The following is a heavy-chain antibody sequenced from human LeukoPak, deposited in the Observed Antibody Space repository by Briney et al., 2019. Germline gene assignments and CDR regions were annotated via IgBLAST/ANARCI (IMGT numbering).Heavy chain of an antibody. D-gene: IGHD3-22*01. CDR1: GFTFSSYW. V-gene: IGHV3-7*01. CDR2: IKQDGSEK. CDR3: ARDFHYDSSGCTFDY. J-gene: IGHJ4*02. Sequence: GGSLRLSCAASGFTFSSYWMSWVRQAPGKGLEWVANIKQDGSEKYYVDSVKGRFTISRDNAKNSLYLQMNSLRAEDTAVYYCARDFHYDSSGCTFDYWGQGTLVTVSS.